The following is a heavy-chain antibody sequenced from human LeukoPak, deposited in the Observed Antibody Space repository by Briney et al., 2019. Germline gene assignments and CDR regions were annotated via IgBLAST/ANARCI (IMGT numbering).Heavy chain of an antibody. J-gene: IGHJ4*02. D-gene: IGHD3-22*01. CDR2: ISGSGSNT. CDR1: GITFSGSG. CDR3: AKDSDPNYYDSSGYYPYVSS. Sequence: GGSLRLSCAASGITFSGSGMSWVRQAPGKGLEWVSTISGSGSNTHYADSVKGRFTISRDNSKNTLYLQMNSLRAEDTAVYYRAKDSDPNYYDSSGYYPYVSSWGQGTLVTVSS. V-gene: IGHV3-23*01.